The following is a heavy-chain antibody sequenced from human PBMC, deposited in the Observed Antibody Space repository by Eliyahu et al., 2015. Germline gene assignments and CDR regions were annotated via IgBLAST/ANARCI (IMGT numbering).Heavy chain of an antibody. CDR3: VKDHDSSGFYPYYFDS. Sequence: EAQLVESGGGLVQPGRSLRLSCAVSGFXFDDYAMHWVRQXPGKGPGLGSGISWNSGTVGYADSVKGRFTISRDNAKNSLYLEMNSLSTEDTALYYCVKDHDSSGFYPYYFDSWGQGSQVTVSS. V-gene: IGHV3-9*01. CDR2: ISWNSGTV. CDR1: GFXFDDYA. D-gene: IGHD3-22*01. J-gene: IGHJ4*02.